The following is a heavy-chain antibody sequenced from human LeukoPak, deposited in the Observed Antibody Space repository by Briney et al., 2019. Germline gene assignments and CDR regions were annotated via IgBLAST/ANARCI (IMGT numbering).Heavy chain of an antibody. CDR2: ISPHTANT. CDR1: GYPFTLYG. V-gene: IGHV1-18*01. D-gene: IGHD3-22*01. J-gene: IGHJ4*02. CDR3: ARVVYYDSSSYFDN. Sequence: ASVKVSCKASGYPFTLYGITWVRQAPGQGLEWLGWISPHTANTNYVQNLQDRVTLTTDTSTSTVYMQLRSLRSDDTAVYYCARVVYYDSSSYFDNWGQGTLVTVSS.